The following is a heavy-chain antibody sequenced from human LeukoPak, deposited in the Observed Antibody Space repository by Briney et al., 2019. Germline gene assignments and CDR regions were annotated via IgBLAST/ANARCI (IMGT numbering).Heavy chain of an antibody. D-gene: IGHD6-19*01. CDR3: ARGGGLQQWLVHNNWFDP. CDR2: IYYSGST. V-gene: IGHV4-59*01. J-gene: IGHJ5*02. CDR1: GGPISSYY. Sequence: PSETLSLTCTVSGGPISSYYWSWIRQPPGKGLEWIGYIYYSGSTNYNPSLKSRVTISVDTSKNQFSLKLSSVTAADTAVYYCARGGGLQQWLVHNNWFDPWGQGTLVTVSS.